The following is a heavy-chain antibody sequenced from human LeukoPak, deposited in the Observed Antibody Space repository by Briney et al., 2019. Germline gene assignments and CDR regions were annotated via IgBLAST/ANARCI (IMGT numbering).Heavy chain of an antibody. V-gene: IGHV1-2*02. CDR2: INPNSGGT. CDR1: GYTFTVYY. CDR3: TRDPGDTAMAKYYFDY. Sequence: GASVKVSCKASGYTFTVYYLHWVRQAPGQGLEWMGWINPNSGGTSYAQKFQDRVTMTRDTSTSTAYMELSRLRSDDTAVYYCTRDPGDTAMAKYYFDYWGQGTLVTVSS. D-gene: IGHD5-18*01. J-gene: IGHJ4*02.